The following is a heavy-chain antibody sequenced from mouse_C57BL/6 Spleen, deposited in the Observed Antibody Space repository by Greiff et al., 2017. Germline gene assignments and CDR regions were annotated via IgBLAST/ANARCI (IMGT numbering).Heavy chain of an antibody. V-gene: IGHV1-15*01. CDR3: TRGPLHYYAMDY. D-gene: IGHD2-10*01. CDR2: IDPETGGT. J-gene: IGHJ4*01. Sequence: QVQLQQSGAELVRPGASVTLSCKASGYTFTDYEMHWVKQTPVHGLEWIGAIDPETGGTAYNQKFKGKAILTADKSSSTAYMELRSLTSEDSAVYYCTRGPLHYYAMDYWGQGTSVTVSS. CDR1: GYTFTDYE.